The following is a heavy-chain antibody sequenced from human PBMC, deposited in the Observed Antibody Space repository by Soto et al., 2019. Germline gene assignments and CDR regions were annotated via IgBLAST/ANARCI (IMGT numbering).Heavy chain of an antibody. Sequence: QITLNESGPTQVKPRQTLTLTCTFSGFSLTTSGVGVGWIRQSPGKAPEWLALIYWDDDKRYSPSLKSRLTNPQDTTKNQVVLTMADLDPADTATYYCAHRVLRTVFGLVTTTAIYFDFWGQGTPVAVSS. CDR1: GFSLTTSGVG. D-gene: IGHD3-3*01. J-gene: IGHJ4*02. V-gene: IGHV2-5*02. CDR3: AHRVLRTVFGLVTTTAIYFDF. CDR2: IYWDDDK.